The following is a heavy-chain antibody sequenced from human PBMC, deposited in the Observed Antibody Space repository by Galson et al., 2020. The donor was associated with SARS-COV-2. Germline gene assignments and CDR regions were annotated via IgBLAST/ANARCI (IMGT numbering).Heavy chain of an antibody. Sequence: GESLKISCAVSGFTFSTSTMSWVRQAPGKGLEWVSVISGSSATTFYADSVKGRFTISRDNSKNTLYLEMNSLRAEDTAVYYCAKGGVRLGMFDYWGQGTLVTVSS. CDR3: AKGGVRLGMFDY. D-gene: IGHD7-27*01. J-gene: IGHJ4*02. CDR1: GFTFSTST. V-gene: IGHV3-23*01. CDR2: ISGSSATT.